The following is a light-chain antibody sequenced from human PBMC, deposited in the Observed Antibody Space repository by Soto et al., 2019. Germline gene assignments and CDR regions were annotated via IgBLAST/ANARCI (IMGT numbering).Light chain of an antibody. CDR2: GAS. J-gene: IGKJ1*01. CDR1: QSVSSSY. V-gene: IGKV3-15*01. Sequence: EIVLTQSPGTLSLSPGERATLSCRASQSVSSSYLAWYQQKPGQAPRLLIYGASTRATGIPARFSGSGSGTEFTLTISSLQSEDFAVYYCQQYNKRPRTFGQGTKVDIK. CDR3: QQYNKRPRT.